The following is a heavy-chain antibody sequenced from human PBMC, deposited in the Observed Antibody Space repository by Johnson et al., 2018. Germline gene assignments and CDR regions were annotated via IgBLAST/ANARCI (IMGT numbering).Heavy chain of an antibody. V-gene: IGHV4-4*02. J-gene: IGHJ3*02. D-gene: IGHD4-23*01. CDR1: GASISSSTW. Sequence: QVQLQESGPGLVKPSGTLSLTCAVSGASISSSTWWSWVRQPPGKGLEWIGEINQSGSANYNPSLKGRVTIAVDKSNNQFSLKLTPVTAAATAVYYCARYLGGIWGQGTMVTVSS. CDR3: ARYLGGI. CDR2: INQSGSA.